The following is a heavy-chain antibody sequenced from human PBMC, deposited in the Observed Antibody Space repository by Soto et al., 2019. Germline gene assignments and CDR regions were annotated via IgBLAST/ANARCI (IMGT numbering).Heavy chain of an antibody. V-gene: IGHV1-69*06. Sequence: QVQLVQSGAEVKKPGSSVKVSCKASGGTFSSYAISWVRQAPGQGLEWMGGIIPIFGTANYAQKFQGRVTITADKPTSTAYMELSSLRAEDTAVYYCAIHRSMAHTQLGGMDVWGQGTTVTVSS. J-gene: IGHJ6*02. D-gene: IGHD1-1*01. CDR3: AIHRSMAHTQLGGMDV. CDR1: GGTFSSYA. CDR2: IIPIFGTA.